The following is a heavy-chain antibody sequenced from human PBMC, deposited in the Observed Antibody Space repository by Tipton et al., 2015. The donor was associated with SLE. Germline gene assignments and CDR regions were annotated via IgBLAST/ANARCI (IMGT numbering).Heavy chain of an antibody. CDR3: ARDRVPAARGLGWLDP. J-gene: IGHJ5*02. CDR2: INHAGST. CDR1: GGPTSSYY. D-gene: IGHD2-2*01. V-gene: IGHV4-34*01. Sequence: LRLSCTVSGGPTSSYYWSWVRQPPGKGLEWIGEINHAGSTNYNPSLKSRLTMSVDTSKNQFSLKLTSVTAADTAVYYCARDRVPAARGLGWLDPWGQGILVTVSS.